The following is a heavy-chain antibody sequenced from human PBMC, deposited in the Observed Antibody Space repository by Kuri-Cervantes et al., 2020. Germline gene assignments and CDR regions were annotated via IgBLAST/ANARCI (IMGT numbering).Heavy chain of an antibody. CDR3: ARVAVTSGTLLDV. V-gene: IGHV4-34*01. CDR2: INHDGRT. CDR1: GGTFSGYF. Sequence: SETLSLTCAEYGGTFSGYFWSWIRQSPEKGLEWIGEINHDGRTNYNPSLKSRVTISVDTSKNQFSLKLSSVTAADTAVYYCARVAVTSGTLLDVWGKGTTVTVSS. D-gene: IGHD4-17*01. J-gene: IGHJ6*04.